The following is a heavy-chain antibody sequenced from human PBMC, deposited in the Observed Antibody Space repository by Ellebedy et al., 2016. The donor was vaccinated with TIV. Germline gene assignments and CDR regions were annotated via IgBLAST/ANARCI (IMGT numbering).Heavy chain of an antibody. J-gene: IGHJ4*02. D-gene: IGHD6-19*01. V-gene: IGHV1-18*04. CDR2: ISGYNGKI. CDR3: ARDGHSNGWYEY. Sequence: AASVKVSCKASGYTFSSYGINWVRQAPGQGPEWMGRISGYNGKIDYAPRFQGRISLTTDASTGTAYMDLRSLTSDDTAVYYCARDGHSNGWYEYWGQGTPVTVSS. CDR1: GYTFSSYG.